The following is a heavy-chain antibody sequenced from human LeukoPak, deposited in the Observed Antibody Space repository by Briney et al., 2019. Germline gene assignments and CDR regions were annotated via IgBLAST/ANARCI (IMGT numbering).Heavy chain of an antibody. CDR2: ISGSGGST. CDR1: GFTFSSYA. J-gene: IGHJ4*02. Sequence: GGSLRLSCAASGFTFSSYAMSWVGQAPGKGLEWVTAISGSGGSTYYADSVKGRFTISRDNSKNTLYLQMNSLRAEDTAVYYCAKAPHYYGSGSYPPNDYWGQGTLVTVSS. D-gene: IGHD3-10*01. V-gene: IGHV3-23*01. CDR3: AKAPHYYGSGSYPPNDY.